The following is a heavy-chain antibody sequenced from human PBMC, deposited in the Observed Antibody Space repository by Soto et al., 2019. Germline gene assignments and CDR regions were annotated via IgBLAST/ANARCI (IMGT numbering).Heavy chain of an antibody. Sequence: PGGSLRLSCAASGFTFSNYAIHWVRRAPGKGLEWVAIISFDGNNKYYVDSVKGRFTISRDNSKNTLYLQMNSLRAEDTAMYYCARDRASSVTVAYFDYWGQGTLVTVSS. CDR1: GFTFSNYA. CDR3: ARDRASSVTVAYFDY. CDR2: ISFDGNNK. J-gene: IGHJ4*02. D-gene: IGHD2-21*02. V-gene: IGHV3-30-3*01.